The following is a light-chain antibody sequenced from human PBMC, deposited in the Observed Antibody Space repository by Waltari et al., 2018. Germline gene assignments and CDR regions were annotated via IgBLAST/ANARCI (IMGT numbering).Light chain of an antibody. V-gene: IGKV3-15*01. CDR2: DAS. J-gene: IGKJ2*01. Sequence: EIVMRQSPATLSGSPGERATVSCRASQSVSSNLAGYQQKPGQAPRLLIYDASTRATGIPARFSGSGSGTEFTLTISSLQSEDFAVYYCQQYNNWPPNTFGQGTKLEIK. CDR1: QSVSSN. CDR3: QQYNNWPPNT.